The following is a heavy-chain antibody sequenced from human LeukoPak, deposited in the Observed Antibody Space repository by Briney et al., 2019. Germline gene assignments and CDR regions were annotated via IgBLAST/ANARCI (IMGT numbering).Heavy chain of an antibody. CDR1: GFTFSSFG. Sequence: GRSLRRSCAASGFTFSSFGMHWVRQAPGKGLEWVAVISYDGSSKYYADSVKGRFTISRDNSKNTLYLQMNSLRAEDTAVYYCASPAVYSSSWYYFDYWGQGTLVTVSS. V-gene: IGHV3-30*03. J-gene: IGHJ4*02. D-gene: IGHD6-13*01. CDR2: ISYDGSSK. CDR3: ASPAVYSSSWYYFDY.